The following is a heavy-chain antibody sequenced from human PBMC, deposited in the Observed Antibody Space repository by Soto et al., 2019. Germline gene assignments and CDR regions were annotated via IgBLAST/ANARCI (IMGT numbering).Heavy chain of an antibody. CDR2: ISAYNGNT. CDR1: GYTFTSYG. Sequence: QVQLMQSGAEVKKPGASVKVSCKASGYTFTSYGISWVRQAPGQGLEWMGWISAYNGNTNYAQKLQGRVTMTTDTSTSTAYMELRSLRSDDTAVYYCARETIFGVVTQFYYYGMDVWGQGTTVTVSS. D-gene: IGHD3-3*01. J-gene: IGHJ6*02. CDR3: ARETIFGVVTQFYYYGMDV. V-gene: IGHV1-18*04.